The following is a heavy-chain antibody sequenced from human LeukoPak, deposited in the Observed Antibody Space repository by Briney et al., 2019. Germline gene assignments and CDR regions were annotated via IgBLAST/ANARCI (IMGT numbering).Heavy chain of an antibody. V-gene: IGHV1-69*04. J-gene: IGHJ4*02. D-gene: IGHD3-9*01. CDR2: IIPILGIA. Sequence: SVKVSCKASGGTFSSYAISWVRQAPGQGLEWMGRIIPILGIANYAQRFQGRVTITADKSTSTAYMELRSLRSDDTAVYYCARGVYYDILTGYYTLFDYWGQGTLVTVSS. CDR3: ARGVYYDILTGYYTLFDY. CDR1: GGTFSSYA.